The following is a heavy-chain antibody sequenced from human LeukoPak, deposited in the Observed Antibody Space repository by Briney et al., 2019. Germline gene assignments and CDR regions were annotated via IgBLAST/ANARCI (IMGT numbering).Heavy chain of an antibody. D-gene: IGHD3-10*01. J-gene: IGHJ4*02. CDR1: GFTFSTYT. CDR3: ARGEFGEYYFDY. CDR2: ISGSNSYI. V-gene: IGHV3-21*01. Sequence: GGSLRLSCVASGFTFSTYTMNWVRQAPGKGLEWVSCISGSNSYIHYADSVKGRFTISRDNAKNSLYLQMSSLRAEDTAVYYCARGEFGEYYFDYWGQGTLVTVSS.